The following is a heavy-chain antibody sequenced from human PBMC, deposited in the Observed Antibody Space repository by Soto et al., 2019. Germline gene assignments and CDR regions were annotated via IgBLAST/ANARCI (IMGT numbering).Heavy chain of an antibody. Sequence: PGGSLRLSCAASGFTFSSYVMHWVRQAPGKGLQWVAFIPYDGSNKYYADSVKGRFTISRDNSKNTLYLQMNSLRVEDTAVYYCAKTAGSSSWYQTPFDLWGPGILVTVSS. CDR2: IPYDGSNK. CDR3: AKTAGSSSWYQTPFDL. D-gene: IGHD6-13*01. CDR1: GFTFSSYV. J-gene: IGHJ4*02. V-gene: IGHV3-30-3*02.